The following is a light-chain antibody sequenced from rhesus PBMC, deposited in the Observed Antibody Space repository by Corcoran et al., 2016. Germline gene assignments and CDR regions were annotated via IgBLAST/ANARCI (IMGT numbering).Light chain of an antibody. CDR1: SSDIGAYND. J-gene: IGLJ1*01. V-gene: IGLV2S9*01. CDR3: CSYRCGRTYS. Sequence: QSALTQPPSVSKSLGQSVTISCTGTSSDIGAYNDVSWHQQHPGTAPRLLIYDVSKRPSGVSDRFSGSKSGNTASLTISGLQAGDEADYYCCSYRCGRTYSFGGGTRLTVL. CDR2: DVS.